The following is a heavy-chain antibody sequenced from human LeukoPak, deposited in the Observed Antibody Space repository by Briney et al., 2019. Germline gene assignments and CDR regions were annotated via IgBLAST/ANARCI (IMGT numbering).Heavy chain of an antibody. J-gene: IGHJ5*02. CDR2: INHSGST. V-gene: IGHV4-34*01. D-gene: IGHD6-6*01. CDR1: GGSFSGYY. CDR3: ARGAKGIAARRGHNWFDP. Sequence: KPSETLSLTCAVYGGSFSGYYWSWIRQPPGKGLEWIGEINHSGSTNYNPSLKSRVTISVDTSKNQFSLKLSSVTAADTAVYYCARGAKGIAARRGHNWFDPWGQGTLVTVSS.